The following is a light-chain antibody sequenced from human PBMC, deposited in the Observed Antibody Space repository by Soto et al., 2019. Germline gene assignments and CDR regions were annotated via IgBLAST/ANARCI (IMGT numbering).Light chain of an antibody. Sequence: DIVMTQSPATLYVSPGERATLSCRASQSVGNNLAWYQQKPGQAPRLLIYRASTRATGVPARFSGSGSGTEFTLTISSLEPEDFAVYYCQQRSNWPITFGQGTRLEIK. CDR1: QSVGNN. J-gene: IGKJ5*01. CDR2: RAS. CDR3: QQRSNWPIT. V-gene: IGKV3D-15*01.